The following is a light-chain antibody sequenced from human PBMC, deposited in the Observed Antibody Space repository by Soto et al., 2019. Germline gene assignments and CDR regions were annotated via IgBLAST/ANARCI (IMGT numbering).Light chain of an antibody. CDR1: QGISSF. V-gene: IGKV1-16*01. J-gene: IGKJ1*01. Sequence: DIQMTQSPSSLSASVGDRVTITCRASQGISSFLAWFQQKPGKAPKSLIYDASTLQSGVSSRFSGSGSDTHFTLTISSLQPEDFATYYCQQYHSYLASFGQGTKVEIK. CDR3: QQYHSYLAS. CDR2: DAS.